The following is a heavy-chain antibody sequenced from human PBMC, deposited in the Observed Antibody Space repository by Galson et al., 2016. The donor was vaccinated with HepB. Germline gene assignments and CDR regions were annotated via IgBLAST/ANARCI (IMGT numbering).Heavy chain of an antibody. J-gene: IGHJ4*02. CDR3: AKVRPRKFLEWLFEGLLDY. V-gene: IGHV3-23*01. CDR2: ISDSGRTT. CDR1: GFTFSSYA. D-gene: IGHD3-3*01. Sequence: SLRLSCAASGFTFSSYAMSWVRQAPGKGLEWVSGISDSGRTTYYADSVRGRFTISRDNSKNTLYLQMNSLRAEDTAVYYCAKVRPRKFLEWLFEGLLDYWSQGTLVSVSS.